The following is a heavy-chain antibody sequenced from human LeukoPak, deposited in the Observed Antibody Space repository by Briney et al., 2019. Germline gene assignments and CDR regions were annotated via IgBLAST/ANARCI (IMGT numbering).Heavy chain of an antibody. CDR3: AKDRHAPGRYCSSTTCFPFDS. Sequence: PGGSLRLSCAASGFTFSSYAMTWVRQAPGKGLEWVSAITGSGGSTYYADSVKGRFTISRDNSKSTLYLQMNSLRAEDMAVYYCAKDRHAPGRYCSSTTCFPFDSWGQGTLVTVSS. CDR2: ITGSGGST. D-gene: IGHD2-2*01. V-gene: IGHV3-23*01. CDR1: GFTFSSYA. J-gene: IGHJ5*01.